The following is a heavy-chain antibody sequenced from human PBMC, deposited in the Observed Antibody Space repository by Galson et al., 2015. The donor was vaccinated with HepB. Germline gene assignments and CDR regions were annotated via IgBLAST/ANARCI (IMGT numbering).Heavy chain of an antibody. D-gene: IGHD3-22*01. V-gene: IGHV5-10-1*01. CDR3: ARRNYYDSSGYYWVNFDY. CDR1: GYSFTSYW. Sequence: QSGVEVKKPGESLRISCQGSGYSFTSYWISWVRQMPGKGLEWMGRIDPSDSYTNYSPSFQGHVTISADKSISTAYLQWGSLKASDTAMYYCARRNYYDSSGYYWVNFDYWGQGTLVTVSS. J-gene: IGHJ4*02. CDR2: IDPSDSYT.